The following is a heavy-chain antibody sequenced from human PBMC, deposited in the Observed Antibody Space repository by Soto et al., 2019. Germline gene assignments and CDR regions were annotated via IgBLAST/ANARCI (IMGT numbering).Heavy chain of an antibody. CDR2: IWYDGSNK. Sequence: HPGGSLRLSCAASGFTFSSYGMHWVRQAPGKGLEWVAVIWYDGSNKYYADSVRGRFTISRDNSKNTLYLQMNSLRAEDTAVYYCARDLVNIVVVPAAGLQHYYGTDVWGQGTTVTVSS. J-gene: IGHJ6*02. D-gene: IGHD2-2*01. V-gene: IGHV3-33*01. CDR3: ARDLVNIVVVPAAGLQHYYGTDV. CDR1: GFTFSSYG.